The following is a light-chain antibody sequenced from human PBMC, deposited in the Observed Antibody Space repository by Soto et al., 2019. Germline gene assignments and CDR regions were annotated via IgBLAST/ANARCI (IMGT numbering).Light chain of an antibody. CDR1: NIGSKS. V-gene: IGLV3-21*04. J-gene: IGLJ1*01. Sequence: SYELTQPPSVSVAPGKTASITCGGNNIGSKSVHWYQHKPGQAPILVIYYDSDRPSGIPERFSGSNSGNRATLTISRVEAGDEADYYCQVWDSSSDHYVFGTGTKVTVL. CDR2: YDS. CDR3: QVWDSSSDHYV.